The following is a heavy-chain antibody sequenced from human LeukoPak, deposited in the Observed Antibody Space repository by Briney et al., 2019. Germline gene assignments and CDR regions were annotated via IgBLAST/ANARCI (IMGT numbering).Heavy chain of an antibody. CDR1: GDSISSYY. CDR2: IYYSGST. CDR3: ARIRYYYDSSGYYYYIDV. V-gene: IGHV4-59*01. Sequence: PSETLSLTCTVSGDSISSYYWSWIRQPPGKGLEWIGYIYYSGSTNYNPSLKSRVTISVDTSKNQFSLNLSSVTAPDTAVYYCARIRYYYDSSGYYYYIDVWGKGTTVTVSS. J-gene: IGHJ6*03. D-gene: IGHD3-22*01.